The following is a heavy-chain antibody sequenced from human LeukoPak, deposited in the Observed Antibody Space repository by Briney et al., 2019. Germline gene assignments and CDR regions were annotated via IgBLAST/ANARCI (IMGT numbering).Heavy chain of an antibody. CDR3: VRDFEVPSAAPDYFYDYYMDV. D-gene: IGHD3-9*01. V-gene: IGHV3-48*04. Sequence: PGGSLRLSCAASEFSFSSYSMNWVRQAPGKGMEWISHISSGSTTTYYADSVKGRFTISRDNAENSLYLQMISLRVEDTAVYYCVRDFEVPSAAPDYFYDYYMDVWGKGTTVTVSS. CDR1: EFSFSSYS. J-gene: IGHJ6*03. CDR2: ISSGSTTT.